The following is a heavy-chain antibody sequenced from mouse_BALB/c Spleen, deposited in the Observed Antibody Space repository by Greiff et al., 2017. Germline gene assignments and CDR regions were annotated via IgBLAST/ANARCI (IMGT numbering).Heavy chain of an antibody. V-gene: IGHV1S56*01. J-gene: IGHJ1*01. Sequence: VQLQQSGPELVKPGASVRISCKASGYTFTSYYIHWVKQRPGQGLEWIGWIYPGNVNTKYNEKFKGKATLTADKSSSTAYMQLSSLTSEDSAVYFCARGEITTVVATDFDVWGAGTTVTVSS. CDR3: ARGEITTVVATDFDV. CDR1: GYTFTSYY. D-gene: IGHD1-1*01. CDR2: IYPGNVNT.